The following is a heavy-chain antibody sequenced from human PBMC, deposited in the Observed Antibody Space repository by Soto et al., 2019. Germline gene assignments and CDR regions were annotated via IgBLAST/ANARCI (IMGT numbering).Heavy chain of an antibody. V-gene: IGHV1-69*14. CDR2: IIPIFGTI. J-gene: IGHJ6*02. CDR1: GGTFRTYA. CDR3: GAVPGTPTSYYYYGMDV. Sequence: QVQLLQSGAEVKKPGSSVRVSCEASGGTFRTYAISWVRQAPGQGLEWRGDIIPIFGTINYAPRFQGRLTNTADKATATVYMALRSLRYDHTAVYAKGAVPGTPTSYYYYGMDVWGQGTTVTVSS. D-gene: IGHD3-10*01.